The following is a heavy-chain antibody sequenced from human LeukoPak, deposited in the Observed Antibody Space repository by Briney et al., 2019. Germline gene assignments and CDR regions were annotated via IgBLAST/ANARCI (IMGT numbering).Heavy chain of an antibody. J-gene: IGHJ4*02. CDR3: ARVVSYDSSGYYRAYYDY. CDR2: IYYSGST. Sequence: MSSETLSLTCTVSGGSISSYYWSWIRQPPGKGLEWIGYIYYSGSTNYNPSLKSRVTISVDTSKNQFSLKLSSVTAADTAVYYCARVVSYDSSGYYRAYYDYWGQGTLVTVSS. CDR1: GGSISSYY. V-gene: IGHV4-59*01. D-gene: IGHD3-22*01.